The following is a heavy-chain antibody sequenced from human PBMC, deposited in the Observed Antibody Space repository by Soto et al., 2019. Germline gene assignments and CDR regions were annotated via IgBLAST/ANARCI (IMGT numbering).Heavy chain of an antibody. D-gene: IGHD3-10*01. J-gene: IGHJ4*02. Sequence: ASVKVSCKASGYTFTGYYMHWVRQAPGQGLEWMGWINPNSGGTNYAQKFQGRVTMTRDTSISTAYMELSRLRSDDTAVYYCARVPASRYGSGSYYFDYWGQGTLVTVSS. V-gene: IGHV1-2*02. CDR3: ARVPASRYGSGSYYFDY. CDR2: INPNSGGT. CDR1: GYTFTGYY.